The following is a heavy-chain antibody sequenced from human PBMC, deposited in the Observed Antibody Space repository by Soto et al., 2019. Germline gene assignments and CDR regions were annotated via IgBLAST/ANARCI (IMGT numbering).Heavy chain of an antibody. V-gene: IGHV3-33*01. J-gene: IGHJ6*02. CDR2: IWYDGSNK. D-gene: IGHD6-13*01. Sequence: GGSLRLSCAASGFTFSSYGMHWVRQAPGKGLEWVAVIWYDGSNKYYADSVKGRFTISRDNSKNTLYLQMNSLRAEDTAVYYCAREEQPGYGMDVWGQGTTVTVSS. CDR1: GFTFSSYG. CDR3: AREEQPGYGMDV.